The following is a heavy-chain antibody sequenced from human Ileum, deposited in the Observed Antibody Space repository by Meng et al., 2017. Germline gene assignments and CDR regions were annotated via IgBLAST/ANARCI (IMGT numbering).Heavy chain of an antibody. CDR2: TYYRSRWYN. CDR1: GDSVSRDTGA. J-gene: IGHJ4*02. Sequence: HVQLQQSGPGLVKPSQTLSLTCAISGDSVSRDTGAWNWIRQSPSRGLEWLGRTYYRSRWYNNYAVSVKSRITINPDTSKNQFSLQLNSVTPDDTAVYYCAGKDWGEGLDFWDQGTLVTVSS. V-gene: IGHV6-1*01. CDR3: AGKDWGEGLDF. D-gene: IGHD7-27*01.